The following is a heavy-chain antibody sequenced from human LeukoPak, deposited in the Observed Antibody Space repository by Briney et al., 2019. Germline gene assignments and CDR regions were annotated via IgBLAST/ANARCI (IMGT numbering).Heavy chain of an antibody. Sequence: GSLRLSCAASGFTFDDYAMNWVRQAPGKGLEWVSSINTNGGSKYYADSVKGRYDVSRDNFKDTLSLEMSNLRDEDTAVYYCASYSYSYGYTGSQFDYWGQGTLVTVSS. CDR2: INTNGGSK. J-gene: IGHJ4*02. D-gene: IGHD5-18*01. CDR1: GFTFDDYA. CDR3: ASYSYSYGYTGSQFDY. V-gene: IGHV3-23*05.